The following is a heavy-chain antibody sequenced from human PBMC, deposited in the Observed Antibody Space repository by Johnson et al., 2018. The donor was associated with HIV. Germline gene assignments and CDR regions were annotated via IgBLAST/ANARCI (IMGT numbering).Heavy chain of an antibody. CDR2: ISYDGSNK. CDR1: GFTFSSYA. V-gene: IGHV3-30-3*01. Sequence: VQLVESGGGVVQPGRSLRLSCAASGFTFSSYAMHWVRQAPGKGLEWVAVISYDGSNKYYADSVRGRFTISRDNSKNTLYLQMNSLRAEDTAVYYCAREAGGEAVAGPEMDAFDIWGQGTMVTVSS. CDR3: AREAGGEAVAGPEMDAFDI. J-gene: IGHJ3*02. D-gene: IGHD6-19*01.